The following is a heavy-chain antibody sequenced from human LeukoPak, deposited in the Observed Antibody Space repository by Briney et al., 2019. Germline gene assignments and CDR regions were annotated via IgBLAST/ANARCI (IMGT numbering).Heavy chain of an antibody. Sequence: GGSLRLSCAASGFTFSSYEMNWVRQAPGKGLEWVSYISSSGSTIYYADSVKGRFTISRDNAKNPLYLQMNSLRAEDTAVYYCARDSNTRGAFDIWGQGTMVTVSS. CDR3: ARDSNTRGAFDI. CDR2: ISSSGSTI. CDR1: GFTFSSYE. J-gene: IGHJ3*02. V-gene: IGHV3-48*03. D-gene: IGHD2/OR15-2a*01.